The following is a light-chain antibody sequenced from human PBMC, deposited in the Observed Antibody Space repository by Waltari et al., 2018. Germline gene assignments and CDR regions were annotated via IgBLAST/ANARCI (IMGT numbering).Light chain of an antibody. Sequence: EIVLTQSPGTLSLSPGERATLSCRASQSVGRYLAWYQQKPGQAPRLLIYGASSRATGIPDSFSGSGSGTDFSLTISRLEPEDFAVYYCQNHERLPAMFGQGTKVEIK. CDR3: QNHERLPAM. V-gene: IGKV3-20*01. CDR1: QSVGRY. CDR2: GAS. J-gene: IGKJ1*01.